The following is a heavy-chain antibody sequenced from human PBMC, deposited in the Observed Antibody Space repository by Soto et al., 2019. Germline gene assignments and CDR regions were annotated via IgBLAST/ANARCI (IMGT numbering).Heavy chain of an antibody. CDR1: GFNFKTYA. V-gene: IGHV3-30*18. J-gene: IGHJ6*02. CDR3: AKDFGLSGTSSTRSSYQSGMDV. D-gene: IGHD2-2*01. Sequence: PGGSLRLSCAASGFNFKTYAMHWVRQAPGKGLEWVALISYDGINKYYGDSVKGRFTISRDNSKNTLYLQMNSLRAEDTAVYYCAKDFGLSGTSSTRSSYQSGMDVWGQGTTVTVSS. CDR2: ISYDGINK.